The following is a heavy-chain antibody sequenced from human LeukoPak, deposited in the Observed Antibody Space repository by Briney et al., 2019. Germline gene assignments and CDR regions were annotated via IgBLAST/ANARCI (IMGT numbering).Heavy chain of an antibody. V-gene: IGHV4-61*02. D-gene: IGHD1-26*01. CDR2: IYTSGST. Sequence: SQTLSLTCTVSGGSISSGSYYWSWIRQPAGKGLEWIGRIYTSGSTNYNPSLKSRVTISVDTSKNQFSLELSSVTAADTAVYYCARDMAGGSYRWGQGTLVTVSS. J-gene: IGHJ4*02. CDR3: ARDMAGGSYR. CDR1: GGSISSGSYY.